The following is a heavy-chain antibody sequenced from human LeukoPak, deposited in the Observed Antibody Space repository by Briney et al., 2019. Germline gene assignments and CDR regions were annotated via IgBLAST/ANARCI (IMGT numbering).Heavy chain of an antibody. CDR1: GFTFSSYW. J-gene: IGHJ4*02. Sequence: PGGSLRLSCAASGFTFSSYWMHWVRQAPGKGLVWVSRINSDGSSTSYAASVKGRFTISRDNAKNTLYLQMNSLRAEDTAVYYCARGGYSSSWYPSDYWGQGTLVTVSS. CDR2: INSDGSST. V-gene: IGHV3-74*01. CDR3: ARGGYSSSWYPSDY. D-gene: IGHD6-13*01.